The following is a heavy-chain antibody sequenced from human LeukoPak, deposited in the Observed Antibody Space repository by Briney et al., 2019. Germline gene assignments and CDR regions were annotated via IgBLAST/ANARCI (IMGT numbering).Heavy chain of an antibody. J-gene: IGHJ4*02. CDR1: GFTFSDYY. Sequence: PGGSLRLSCAASGFTFSDYYMNWVRQAPGKGLEWVSYISRSGDTIYFADSVKGRFTISRDNAKNSLYLQMSSLRAEDTAVYYCARDYASDYWGQGTLVTVSS. CDR2: ISRSGDTI. D-gene: IGHD3-10*01. V-gene: IGHV3-11*04. CDR3: ARDYASDY.